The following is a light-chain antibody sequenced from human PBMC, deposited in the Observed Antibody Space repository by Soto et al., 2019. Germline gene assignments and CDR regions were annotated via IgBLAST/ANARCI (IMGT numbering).Light chain of an antibody. V-gene: IGKV3-15*01. J-gene: IGKJ5*01. Sequence: ERVMTQSPVTLSVSTGESVTLSCRASQSVGTNLAWYQQKPGQAPRLLISGASTRATGTPTRFRGSGSGAEFTLSISSLQSEDFAVSYCQQYNNWPFITFGQGRLLEI. CDR3: QQYNNWPFIT. CDR2: GAS. CDR1: QSVGTN.